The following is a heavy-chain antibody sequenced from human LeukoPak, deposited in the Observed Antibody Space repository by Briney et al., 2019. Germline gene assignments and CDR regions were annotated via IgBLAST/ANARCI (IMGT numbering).Heavy chain of an antibody. Sequence: SETLSLTCAVYGGSFSGYYWSWIRQPPGKGLEWIGEINHSGSTNYNPSLKSRVTISVDTSKNQFSLKLSSVTAADTAVYYCATYIAVAGTFYYGMDVWGQGTTVTVSS. CDR2: INHSGST. V-gene: IGHV4-34*01. J-gene: IGHJ6*02. CDR1: GGSFSGYY. CDR3: ATYIAVAGTFYYGMDV. D-gene: IGHD6-19*01.